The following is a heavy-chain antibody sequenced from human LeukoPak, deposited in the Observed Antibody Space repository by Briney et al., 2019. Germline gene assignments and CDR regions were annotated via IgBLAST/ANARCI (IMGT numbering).Heavy chain of an antibody. V-gene: IGHV1-18*01. CDR3: ARDSVAVTTFIWFDP. CDR1: GYTFTSYG. CDR2: ISAYNGNT. J-gene: IGHJ5*02. Sequence: RASVKVSCKASGYTFTSYGISWVRQAPGQGLEWMGWISAYNGNTNYAQKLQGRVTMTTDTSTGTAYMELRSLRSDDTAVYYCARDSVAVTTFIWFDPWGQGTLVTVSS. D-gene: IGHD4-17*01.